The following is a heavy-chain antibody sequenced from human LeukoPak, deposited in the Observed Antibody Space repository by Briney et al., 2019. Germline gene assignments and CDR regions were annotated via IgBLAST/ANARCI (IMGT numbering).Heavy chain of an antibody. D-gene: IGHD6-6*01. V-gene: IGHV3-53*01. Sequence: GGSLRLSCAASGFTVSSNYMSWVRQAPGKGLEWVSVIYSGGSTYYADSGKGRFTISRDNSRNTLYLQMHSLRAEDTAVYYCARLISTSSSRFSDYWGQGTLVTVSS. CDR2: IYSGGST. CDR3: ARLISTSSSRFSDY. J-gene: IGHJ4*02. CDR1: GFTVSSNY.